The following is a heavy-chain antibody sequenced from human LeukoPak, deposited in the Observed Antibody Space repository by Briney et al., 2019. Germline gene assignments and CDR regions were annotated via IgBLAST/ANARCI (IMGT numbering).Heavy chain of an antibody. J-gene: IGHJ6*03. D-gene: IGHD2/OR15-2a*01. Sequence: GGSLRLSCAASGFSFRSYAMHWVRQAPGKGLKWVAVIAYDGSTKYYADSVKGRFTISRDNSHNTVDLQVNSLRAEDTAVYYCARGGKIAGYYYFYMDVWGKGTTVIVSS. CDR2: IAYDGSTK. V-gene: IGHV3-30*04. CDR1: GFSFRSYA. CDR3: ARGGKIAGYYYFYMDV.